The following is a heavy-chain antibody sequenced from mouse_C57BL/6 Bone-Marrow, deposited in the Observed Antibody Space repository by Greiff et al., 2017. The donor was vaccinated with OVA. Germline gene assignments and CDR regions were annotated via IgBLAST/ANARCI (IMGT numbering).Heavy chain of an antibody. J-gene: IGHJ4*01. CDR2: IYPGGGYT. Sequence: QVQLKESGAELVRPGTSVKMSCKASGYTFTNYWIGWAKQRPGHGLEWIGDIYPGGGYTNYNEKFKGKATLTADKSSSTAYMQFSSLTSEDSAIYYCARRLYGIYYAMDYWGQGTSVTVSS. D-gene: IGHD1-1*01. CDR3: ARRLYGIYYAMDY. V-gene: IGHV1-63*01. CDR1: GYTFTNYW.